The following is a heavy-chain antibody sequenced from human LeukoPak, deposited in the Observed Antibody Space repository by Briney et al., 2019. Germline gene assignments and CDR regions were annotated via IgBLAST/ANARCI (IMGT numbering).Heavy chain of an antibody. D-gene: IGHD3-10*01. V-gene: IGHV1-2*02. CDR3: ASLGDFFGSGSYAHFDY. Sequence: ASVTVSCKASGFTFTGYYMHWVRQAPGQGLEWMGWINPHSGGKNYAQKLQGRVTMTRDTSITTAYMELSRLTSDDTAVYYCASLGDFFGSGSYAHFDYWGQGSLVTVSS. CDR1: GFTFTGYY. CDR2: INPHSGGK. J-gene: IGHJ4*02.